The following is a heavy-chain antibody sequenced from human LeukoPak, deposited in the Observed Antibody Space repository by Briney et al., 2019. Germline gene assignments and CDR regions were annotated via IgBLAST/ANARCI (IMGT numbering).Heavy chain of an antibody. CDR3: ARDSTYYYDSSGYYYDSAELDAFDI. V-gene: IGHV1-2*02. Sequence: ASVKVSCKASGYTFTGYYMHWVRQAPGQGLEWMGWINPNSGGTNYAQKFQGRVTMTRDTSISTAYMELSRLRSDDTAVYYCARDSTYYYDSSGYYYDSAELDAFDIWGQGTMVTVSS. CDR1: GYTFTGYY. J-gene: IGHJ3*02. D-gene: IGHD3-22*01. CDR2: INPNSGGT.